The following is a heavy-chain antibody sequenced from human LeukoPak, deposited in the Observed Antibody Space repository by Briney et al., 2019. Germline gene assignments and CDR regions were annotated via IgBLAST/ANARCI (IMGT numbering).Heavy chain of an antibody. CDR2: ISGSGGTT. D-gene: IGHD6-19*01. CDR3: AKDRLSIAVAGSYFDY. CDR1: GFTFSSYA. J-gene: IGHJ4*02. V-gene: IGHV3-23*01. Sequence: PGGSLRLSCAASGFTFSSYAMSWVRQAPGKGLEWVSAISGSGGTTYYADSVKGRFTISRDNSKNTLYLQMNSLRAEDTAIYYCAKDRLSIAVAGSYFDYWGQGTLVTVSS.